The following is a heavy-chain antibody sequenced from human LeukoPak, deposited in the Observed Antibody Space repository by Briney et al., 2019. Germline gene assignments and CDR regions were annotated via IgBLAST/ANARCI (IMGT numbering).Heavy chain of an antibody. Sequence: HPGGSLRLSCAASGFTFSSYGMHWVRQAPGKGLEWVAVISYDGSNKYYADSVKGRFTISRDNSKNTLFLQMNSLRAEDTAVYYCAKAPYDTSGFSSPNYFDYWGQGTLVTVSS. V-gene: IGHV3-30*18. J-gene: IGHJ4*02. CDR2: ISYDGSNK. CDR3: AKAPYDTSGFSSPNYFDY. D-gene: IGHD3-22*01. CDR1: GFTFSSYG.